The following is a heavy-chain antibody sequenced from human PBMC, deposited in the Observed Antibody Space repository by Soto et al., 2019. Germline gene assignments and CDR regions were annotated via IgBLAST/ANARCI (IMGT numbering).Heavy chain of an antibody. D-gene: IGHD3-10*01. CDR3: AKAARSGALGGYVDY. V-gene: IGHV3-23*01. J-gene: IGHJ4*02. CDR1: GFTFSSCA. Sequence: EVQLLESGGALVQPGGSLRLSCAASGFTFSSCAMSWVRQAPGKGLEWVSGLSAGAGTTNYADSVKGRFTISRDNSNNTLYLQMNSLGAEDTAVYYCAKAARSGALGGYVDYWGQGTLVTVSS. CDR2: LSAGAGTT.